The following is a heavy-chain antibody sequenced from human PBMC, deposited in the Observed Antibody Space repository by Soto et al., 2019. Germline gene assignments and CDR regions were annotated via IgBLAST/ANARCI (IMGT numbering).Heavy chain of an antibody. V-gene: IGHV4-59*01. Sequence: PSETLSLTCTVSGGSISSYYWSWIRQPPGKGLEWVGYIYYSGSTNYNPPLKSRVTISVDTSKNQFSLKLSSVTAADTAVYYCARGEYSSGWYPDWFDPWGRGTLVTVSS. J-gene: IGHJ5*02. CDR3: ARGEYSSGWYPDWFDP. CDR1: GGSISSYY. CDR2: IYYSGST. D-gene: IGHD6-13*01.